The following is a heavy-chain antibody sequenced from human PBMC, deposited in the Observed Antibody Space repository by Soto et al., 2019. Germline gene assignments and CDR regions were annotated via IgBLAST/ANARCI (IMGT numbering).Heavy chain of an antibody. J-gene: IGHJ4*02. D-gene: IGHD1-26*01. CDR2: IYYSGTT. Sequence: SETLSLTCAVLGYSISSSNWWGWIRQPPGKGLEWIGYIYYSGTTYYNPSLKSRVTMSVDASKNQFSLKLTSVTAVDTAVYYCARREIQGPIDYWGQGTLVTVSS. CDR1: GYSISSSNW. CDR3: ARREIQGPIDY. V-gene: IGHV4-28*01.